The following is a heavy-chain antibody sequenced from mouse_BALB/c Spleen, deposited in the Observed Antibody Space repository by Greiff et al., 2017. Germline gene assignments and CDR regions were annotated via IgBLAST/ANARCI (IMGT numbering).Heavy chain of an antibody. J-gene: IGHJ4*01. Sequence: VQLQQSGPELVKPGASVKISCKASGYSFTGYYMHWVKQSHVKSLEWIGRINPYNGATSYNQNFKDKASLTVDKSSSTAYMELHSLTSEDSAVYYCARLGLRSAMDYWGQGTSVTVSS. D-gene: IGHD1-1*01. V-gene: IGHV1-31*01. CDR2: INPYNGAT. CDR1: GYSFTGYY. CDR3: ARLGLRSAMDY.